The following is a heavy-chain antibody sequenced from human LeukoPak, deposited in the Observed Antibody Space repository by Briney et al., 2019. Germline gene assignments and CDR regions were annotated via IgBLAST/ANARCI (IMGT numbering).Heavy chain of an antibody. CDR3: TKSSSWFSPFDY. J-gene: IGHJ4*02. V-gene: IGHV4-39*01. Sequence: SETLSLTCTVSGGSISSSSYYWGWIRQPPGKGLEWIGSIYSSGTTYYNPSLKSRLTISVDTSKNQFSLKLSSMTAADAALYYCTKSSSWFSPFDYWARDPWSPSPQ. CDR2: IYSSGTT. D-gene: IGHD6-13*01. CDR1: GGSISSSSYY.